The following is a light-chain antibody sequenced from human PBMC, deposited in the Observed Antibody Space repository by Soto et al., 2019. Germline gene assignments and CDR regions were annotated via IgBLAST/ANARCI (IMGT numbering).Light chain of an antibody. V-gene: IGLV1-44*01. CDR2: ANN. CDR3: AAWDDSLKGWV. Sequence: QPVLTQPPSASGTPGQRVTISCSGSSSNIGSETVNWYQQVPGTAPKLLIYANNQRPSGVPDRFSVSKSGTSASLAIGGLQSEDEADYYCAAWDDSLKGWVFGGGTQLTVL. CDR1: SSNIGSET. J-gene: IGLJ3*02.